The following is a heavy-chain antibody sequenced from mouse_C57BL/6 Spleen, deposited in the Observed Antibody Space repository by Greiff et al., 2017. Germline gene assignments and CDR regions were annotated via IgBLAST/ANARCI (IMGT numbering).Heavy chain of an antibody. V-gene: IGHV1-26*01. D-gene: IGHD1-1*01. Sequence: VQLQQSGPELVKPGASVKISCKASGYTFTDYYMNWVKQSHGKSLEWIGDINPNNGGTSYNQKFKGKATLTVDKSSSTAYMELRSLTSEDSAVYYCAIGDTTVVDYWYFDVWGTGTTVTVAS. J-gene: IGHJ1*03. CDR2: INPNNGGT. CDR1: GYTFTDYY. CDR3: AIGDTTVVDYWYFDV.